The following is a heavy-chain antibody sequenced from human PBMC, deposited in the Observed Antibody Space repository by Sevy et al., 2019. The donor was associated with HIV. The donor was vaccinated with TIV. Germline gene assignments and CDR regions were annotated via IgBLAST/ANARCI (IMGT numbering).Heavy chain of an antibody. V-gene: IGHV3-15*01. J-gene: IGHJ3*02. D-gene: IGHD2-2*01. Sequence: GGSLRLSCAASGFTFSNAWMSWVRRAPAKGLEWVGRVKSKTDGGTTDYAAPVKGRFTISRDDSKNTLYLQMNSLKTEDTAVYYCTTDRRQLTFLFFHGSSDAFDIWGQGTMVTVSS. CDR1: GFTFSNAW. CDR3: TTDRRQLTFLFFHGSSDAFDI. CDR2: VKSKTDGGTT.